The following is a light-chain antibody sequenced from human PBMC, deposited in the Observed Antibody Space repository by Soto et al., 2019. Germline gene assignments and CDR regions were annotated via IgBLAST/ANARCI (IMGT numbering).Light chain of an antibody. V-gene: IGKV1-9*01. Sequence: IQLTQSPSSLFASVGDRVTITCRASQGIRSYLAWYQQKPGRAPKLLIHAASILQSGVPSRFSGSGSETDFTLTINSLQPEDFATYYCQQLSGYPLTFGGGTKVEI. CDR1: QGIRSY. J-gene: IGKJ4*01. CDR2: AAS. CDR3: QQLSGYPLT.